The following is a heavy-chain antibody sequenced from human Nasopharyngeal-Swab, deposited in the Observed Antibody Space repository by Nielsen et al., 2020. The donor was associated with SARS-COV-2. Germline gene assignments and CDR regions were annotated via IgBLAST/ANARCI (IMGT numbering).Heavy chain of an antibody. Sequence: ASVKVPCKASGYTFTSYAMNWVRQAPDHGLEWMGWINTNTGNPTHAQGSYGRFVFSLDTYVSTAYLQSSSLKAEDTAVYYCARGTDGDYDLYNWFEPWGQGTPVTVSS. J-gene: IGHJ5*02. CDR2: INTNTGNP. V-gene: IGHV7-4-1*02. CDR3: ARGTDGDYDLYNWFEP. CDR1: GYTFTSYA. D-gene: IGHD4-17*01.